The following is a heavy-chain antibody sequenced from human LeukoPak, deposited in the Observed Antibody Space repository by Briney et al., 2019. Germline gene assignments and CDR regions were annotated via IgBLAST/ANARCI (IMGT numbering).Heavy chain of an antibody. CDR3: AEAPAGPEYSSSWKFGYNWFDP. Sequence: GGSLRLSCAASGFTFSSYGMSWVRQAPGKGLEWVSSIGDSRGSTYYADSVKGRFTISRDNSKNTLYLQMNSLRAEDTAVYYCAEAPAGPEYSSSWKFGYNWFDPWGQGTLVTVSS. J-gene: IGHJ5*02. V-gene: IGHV3-23*01. CDR1: GFTFSSYG. D-gene: IGHD6-13*01. CDR2: IGDSRGST.